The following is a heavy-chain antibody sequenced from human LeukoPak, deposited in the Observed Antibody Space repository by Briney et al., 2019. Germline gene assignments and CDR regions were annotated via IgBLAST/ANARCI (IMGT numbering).Heavy chain of an antibody. J-gene: IGHJ5*02. CDR2: IYPGDSDT. Sequence: GESLKISCKGSGYSFTSYWIGWVRQMPGRGLEWMGIIYPGDSDTRYSPSFQGQVTISADKSISTAYLQWSSLKASDTAMYYCARLTRGYCSGGSCPTGDWFDPWGQGTLVTVSS. CDR3: ARLTRGYCSGGSCPTGDWFDP. V-gene: IGHV5-51*01. CDR1: GYSFTSYW. D-gene: IGHD2-15*01.